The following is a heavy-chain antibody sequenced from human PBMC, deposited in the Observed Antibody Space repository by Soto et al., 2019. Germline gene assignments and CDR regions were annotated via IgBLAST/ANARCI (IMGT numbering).Heavy chain of an antibody. Sequence: GGSLRLSCAASGFTFSSYAMHWVRQAPGKGLEWVAVISYDGSNKYYADSVKGRFTISRDNSKNTLYLQMNSLRAEDTAVYYCARDGTEGAPDWYFDLWGRGTLVTVSS. D-gene: IGHD1-26*01. CDR1: GFTFSSYA. J-gene: IGHJ2*01. V-gene: IGHV3-30*04. CDR3: ARDGTEGAPDWYFDL. CDR2: ISYDGSNK.